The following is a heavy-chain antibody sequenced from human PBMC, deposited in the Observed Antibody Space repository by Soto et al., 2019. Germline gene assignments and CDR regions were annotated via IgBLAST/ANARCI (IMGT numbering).Heavy chain of an antibody. D-gene: IGHD3-3*01. CDR2: IYYSGST. CDR3: ARLKWGDFWSGYYISAFDI. CDR1: GGSISSSSYY. V-gene: IGHV4-39*01. Sequence: SETLSLTCTVSGGSISSSSYYWGWIRQPPGKGLEWIGSIYYSGSTYYNPSLKSRVTISVDTSKNQFSLKLSSVTAADTAVYYCARLKWGDFWSGYYISAFDIWGQGTMVTVSS. J-gene: IGHJ3*02.